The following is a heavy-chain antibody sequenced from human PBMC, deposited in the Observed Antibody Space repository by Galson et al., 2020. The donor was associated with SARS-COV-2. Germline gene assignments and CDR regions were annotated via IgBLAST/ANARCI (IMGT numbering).Heavy chain of an antibody. CDR2: IYHSGNI. J-gene: IGHJ3*02. D-gene: IGHD1-26*01. CDR1: GGPISRNW. CDR3: ATRGGTGLDAFDI. Sequence: SETLSLTCAVSGGPISRNWWSWIRQPPGKGLEWIGEIYHSGNINYNPSLKRRITVSVDKSRNQVSLKLTSATAADTAVYYCATRGGTGLDAFDIWGQGTMVTISS. V-gene: IGHV4-4*02.